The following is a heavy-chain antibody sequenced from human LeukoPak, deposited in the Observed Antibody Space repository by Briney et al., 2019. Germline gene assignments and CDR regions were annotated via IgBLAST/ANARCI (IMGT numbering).Heavy chain of an antibody. V-gene: IGHV3-7*01. J-gene: IGHJ4*02. Sequence: GGSLRLSCAVSGFTFSNYWMSWVRQAPGKGLEWVANIKQDGSEKYYVDSVKGRFTIPRDNTKNSLFLQMDSLRAEDTAVYYCARGAEDSGFRPFDFCGQGSLVVVSS. D-gene: IGHD6-6*01. CDR3: ARGAEDSGFRPFDF. CDR1: GFTFSNYW. CDR2: IKQDGSEK.